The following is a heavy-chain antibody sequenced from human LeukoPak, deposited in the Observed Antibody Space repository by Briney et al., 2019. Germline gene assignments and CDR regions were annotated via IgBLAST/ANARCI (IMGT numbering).Heavy chain of an antibody. CDR1: GYTFTGYY. CDR2: INPNSGGT. Sequence: ASVKVSCKASGYTFTGYYMHWVRQAPGQGLEWMGWINPNSGGTNYAQKFQGRVTMTRDTSISTAYMELSRLRSDDTAVYYCARDRGLGNWNVYGFDYWGQGTLVTVSS. D-gene: IGHD1-1*01. V-gene: IGHV1-2*02. J-gene: IGHJ4*02. CDR3: ARDRGLGNWNVYGFDY.